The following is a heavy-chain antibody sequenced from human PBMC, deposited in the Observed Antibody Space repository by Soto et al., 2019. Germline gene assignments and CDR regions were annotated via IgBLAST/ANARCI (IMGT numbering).Heavy chain of an antibody. J-gene: IGHJ4*02. D-gene: IGHD2-15*01. CDR3: ATMGTPATGLYFFDY. CDR1: GGSISSGNYY. CDR2: ISYSGST. V-gene: IGHV4-30-4*01. Sequence: QVQLQESGPGLVKPSQTLSLTCTVSGGSISSGNYYWSWIRQPPGKGLGWIGFISYSGSTYYSTSLKSRVTISADTSKSQFSLNLSFVTAADTSVYYCATMGTPATGLYFFDYWGQGSLVTVSS.